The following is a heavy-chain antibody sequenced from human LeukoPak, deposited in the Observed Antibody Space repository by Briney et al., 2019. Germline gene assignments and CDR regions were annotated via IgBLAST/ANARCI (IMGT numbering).Heavy chain of an antibody. CDR3: ARGHPYGDEWEQTFEGSAFDI. CDR2: IYTSGST. D-gene: IGHD1-26*01. J-gene: IGHJ3*02. CDR1: GGSISSYY. Sequence: SETLSLTCTVSGGSISSYYWIWIRQPAGKGLEWIGRIYTSGSTNYNPSLKSRVTMSVDTSKNQFSLKLSSVTAADTAVYYCARGHPYGDEWEQTFEGSAFDIWGQGTKVTVSS. V-gene: IGHV4-4*07.